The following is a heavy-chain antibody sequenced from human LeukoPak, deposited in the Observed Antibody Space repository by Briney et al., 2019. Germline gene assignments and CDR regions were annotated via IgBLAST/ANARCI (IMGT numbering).Heavy chain of an antibody. J-gene: IGHJ6*03. CDR2: LYSGGNT. CDR3: ARGSNYMDV. D-gene: IGHD3-10*01. V-gene: IGHV3-53*01. CDR1: GFNVSTSY. Sequence: GGSLRLSCAASGFNVSTSYMSWVRQFPGMRLEWVSVLYSGGNTYYIDSVKGRFTISRDNSKNTLSLQLNSLRGEDTAIYYCARGSNYMDVWGKGTTVTVSS.